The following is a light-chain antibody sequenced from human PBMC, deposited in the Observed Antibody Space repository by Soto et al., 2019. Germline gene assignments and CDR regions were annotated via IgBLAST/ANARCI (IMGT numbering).Light chain of an antibody. CDR3: QQYNNWPPIT. J-gene: IGKJ5*01. CDR1: QSVSSN. Sequence: EIVMTQSPATLSVSVGERATLSFRASQSVSSNLAWYQQKHSQATRLHLYVSATRATGIRARFSGSGSGTEFTLTISSLQSEDFAVYYCQQYNNWPPITFGQGTRLEIK. V-gene: IGKV3-15*01. CDR2: VSA.